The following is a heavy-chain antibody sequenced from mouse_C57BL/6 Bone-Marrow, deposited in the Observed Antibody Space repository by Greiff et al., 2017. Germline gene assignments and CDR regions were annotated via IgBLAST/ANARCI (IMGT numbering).Heavy chain of an antibody. CDR3: ALITTVVDYFDD. CDR2: IDPEGGEP. Sequence: VQLQQSGAELVKPGASVKLSCTASGFNIKDYYMHWVKQRTEQGLEWIGRIDPEGGEPKYAPKFQGKATITADTSSNTAYLQLSSLTSEDTAVYYCALITTVVDYFDDWGQGTTRTVSS. D-gene: IGHD1-1*01. V-gene: IGHV14-2*01. CDR1: GFNIKDYY. J-gene: IGHJ2*01.